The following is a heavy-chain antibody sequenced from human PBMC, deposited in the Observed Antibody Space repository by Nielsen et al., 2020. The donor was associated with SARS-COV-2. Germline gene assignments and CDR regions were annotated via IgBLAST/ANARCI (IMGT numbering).Heavy chain of an antibody. CDR1: GFILNSYT. CDR2: ISGGGDSI. Sequence: GRSLRLSCSASGFILNSYTMNWVRQAPGKGLEWISTISGGGDSIYYADSVKGRFSISRDTSKNTLYLQMNSLRAEDTAVYYCAKHRWGHYYDSSDYWGQGTLVTVSS. J-gene: IGHJ4*02. CDR3: AKHRWGHYYDSSDY. D-gene: IGHD3-22*01. V-gene: IGHV3-23*01.